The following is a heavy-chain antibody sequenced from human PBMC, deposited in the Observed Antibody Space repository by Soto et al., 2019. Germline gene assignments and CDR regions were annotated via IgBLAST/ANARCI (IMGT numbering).Heavy chain of an antibody. J-gene: IGHJ4*02. D-gene: IGHD6-6*01. Sequence: GGSLRLSCAASGFTFSDHYMDWVRQAPGKGLEWVGRTRNRVNSYTTEYAASVKGRFTISRDDSENSVYLQMNSLKTEDTAVYYCARAPEKYSTSSLLGDWGAATLVTVS. CDR1: GFTFSDHY. CDR3: ARAPEKYSTSSLLGD. CDR2: TRNRVNSYTT. V-gene: IGHV3-72*01.